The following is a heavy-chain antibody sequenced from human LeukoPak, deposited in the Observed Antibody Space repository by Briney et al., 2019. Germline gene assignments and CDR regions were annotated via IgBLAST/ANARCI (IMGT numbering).Heavy chain of an antibody. D-gene: IGHD2-15*01. CDR3: ARVLGYCSGGSCYWGRYYYYYMDV. Sequence: SQTLSLTCTVAGGSLSSSSYYWGWLRQPPGKGREWFGSIYYSGSTYYNPSLKSRVTISVDTSKNQFSLKLSSVTAADTAVYYCARVLGYCSGGSCYWGRYYYYYMDVWGKGTTVTVSS. CDR2: IYYSGST. V-gene: IGHV4-39*07. J-gene: IGHJ6*03. CDR1: GGSLSSSSYY.